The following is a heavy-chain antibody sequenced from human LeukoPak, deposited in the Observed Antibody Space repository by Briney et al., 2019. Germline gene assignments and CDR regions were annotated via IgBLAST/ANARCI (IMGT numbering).Heavy chain of an antibody. CDR3: ARDYGHYDAFDI. J-gene: IGHJ3*02. CDR1: GGSISSYY. D-gene: IGHD3-10*01. CDR2: IYYGGST. V-gene: IGHV4-59*01. Sequence: SETLSLTCTVSGGSISSYYWSWIRHPPGKGLEWIGYIYYGGSTNYNPSLKSRVTISVDTSKNQSSLKLSSVTAADTAVYYCARDYGHYDAFDIWGQGTMVTVSS.